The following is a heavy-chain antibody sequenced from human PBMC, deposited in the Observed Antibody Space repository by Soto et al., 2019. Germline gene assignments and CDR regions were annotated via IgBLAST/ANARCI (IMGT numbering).Heavy chain of an antibody. Sequence: QVQLQESGPGLVKPSQTLSLTCTVSGGSISSGGYYWSWIRQHPGKGLEWIGYIYYSGNTYYNPSLKSRLTISVDTSTNQFCLKLSSVTAADTAVYYCARDRGVRLDYDSGSSFDYWGQGTLVTVSS. CDR1: GGSISSGGYY. D-gene: IGHD3-10*01. CDR2: IYYSGNT. J-gene: IGHJ4*02. CDR3: ARDRGVRLDYDSGSSFDY. V-gene: IGHV4-31*03.